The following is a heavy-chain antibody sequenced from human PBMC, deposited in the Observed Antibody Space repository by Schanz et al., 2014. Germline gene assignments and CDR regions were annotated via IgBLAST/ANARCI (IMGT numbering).Heavy chain of an antibody. Sequence: EVQLLESGGGLVQPGGSLRLSCAASGFTFSTYAMSWVRQAPGKGLEWVSAISGSGGSTYYADSVKGRFTISRDNSKNTLYLQMNTLRAEDTAVYYCARDRGYCSGGSCITFDYWGQGTLVTVSS. CDR3: ARDRGYCSGGSCITFDY. CDR2: ISGSGGST. D-gene: IGHD2-15*01. J-gene: IGHJ4*02. V-gene: IGHV3-23*01. CDR1: GFTFSTYA.